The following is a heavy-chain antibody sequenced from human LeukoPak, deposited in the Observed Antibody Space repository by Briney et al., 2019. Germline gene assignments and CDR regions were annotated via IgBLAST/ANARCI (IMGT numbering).Heavy chain of an antibody. CDR1: GGSISSYY. J-gene: IGHJ6*02. CDR3: ARVPCSSTSCYNYYYYGMDV. CDR2: IYYSGST. D-gene: IGHD2-2*02. Sequence: SETLSLTCTVSGGSISSYYWSWIRQPPGKGLEWIGYIYYSGSTNYNPSLKSRVTISVDTSKNQFSLKLSSVTAADTAAYYCARVPCSSTSCYNYYYYGMDVWGQGTTVTVSS. V-gene: IGHV4-59*01.